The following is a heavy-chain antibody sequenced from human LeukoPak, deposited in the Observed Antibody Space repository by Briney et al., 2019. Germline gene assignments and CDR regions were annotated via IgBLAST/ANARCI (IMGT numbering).Heavy chain of an antibody. CDR2: IYHSGST. CDR1: GDSISSSNW. J-gene: IGHJ4*02. V-gene: IGHV4-4*02. Sequence: SETLSLTCAVSGDSISSSNWWSWVRQPPGKGLEWIGEIYHSGSTNYNPSLKSRVTISVDKSKNQFSLKLTSVTAADTAVYYCTRDVPRSAGYPDNWGQGTLVTVSS. D-gene: IGHD2-15*01. CDR3: TRDVPRSAGYPDN.